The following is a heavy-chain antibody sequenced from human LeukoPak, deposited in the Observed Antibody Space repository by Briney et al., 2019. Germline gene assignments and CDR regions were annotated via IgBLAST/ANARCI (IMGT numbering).Heavy chain of an antibody. V-gene: IGHV4-30-4*08. CDR2: IYYSGST. CDR1: GGSFSGYY. D-gene: IGHD3-10*01. Sequence: SETLSLTCAVYGGSFSGYYWSWIRQPPGKGLEWIGYIYYSGSTYYNPSLKSRVTISVDTSKNQFSLKLSSVTAADTAVYYCAREETGDYYGSGSYFNWGQGTLVTVSS. CDR3: AREETGDYYGSGSYFN. J-gene: IGHJ4*02.